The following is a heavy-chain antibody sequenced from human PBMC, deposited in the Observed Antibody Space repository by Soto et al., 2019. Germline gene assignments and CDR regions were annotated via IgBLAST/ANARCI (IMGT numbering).Heavy chain of an antibody. CDR3: ARTDRDFYGLDV. J-gene: IGHJ6*02. V-gene: IGHV3-13*05. Sequence: EVQMVESGGGLVQPGGSLRLSCEASGFTFRNYDMHWVRQGTGKGLEWVSGISAAGDPDYADSVEGRFTISRENAQNSVFLQMNSLRVGDTAVYYCARTDRDFYGLDVCGQGTTVIVAS. CDR1: GFTFRNYD. CDR2: ISAAGDP.